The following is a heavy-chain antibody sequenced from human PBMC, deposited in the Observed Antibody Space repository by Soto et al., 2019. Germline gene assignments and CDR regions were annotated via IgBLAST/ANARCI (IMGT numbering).Heavy chain of an antibody. Sequence: EVQLLESGGGLVQPGGSLRLSCAASGFTFSSYAMSWVRQAPGKGLEWVSAISGSGGSTYYADSVKGRFTISRDNSKNTLYLQMNSLRAEDTAVYYCAKDLHDYVCGSYRPHGSDYWGQGTLVTVSS. CDR2: ISGSGGST. V-gene: IGHV3-23*01. J-gene: IGHJ4*02. D-gene: IGHD3-16*02. CDR3: AKDLHDYVCGSYRPHGSDY. CDR1: GFTFSSYA.